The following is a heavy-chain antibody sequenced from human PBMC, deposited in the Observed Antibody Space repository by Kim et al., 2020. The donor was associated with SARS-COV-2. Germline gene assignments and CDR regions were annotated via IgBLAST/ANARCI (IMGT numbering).Heavy chain of an antibody. D-gene: IGHD3-22*01. J-gene: IGHJ4*02. V-gene: IGHV4-39*01. Sequence: SETLSLTCAVSGGSISSRGYYWGWIRQPPGKGLEWIGSIYYSGSTYYNPSLKSRVTISVDTSKNQFSLRLSSVTAADTAVYYCARHEWLLVPDYWGQGTLVTVSP. CDR1: GGSISSRGYY. CDR2: IYYSGST. CDR3: ARHEWLLVPDY.